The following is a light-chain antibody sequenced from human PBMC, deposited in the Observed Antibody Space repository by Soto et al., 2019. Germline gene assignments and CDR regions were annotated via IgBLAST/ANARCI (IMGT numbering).Light chain of an antibody. CDR1: QSVSSS. V-gene: IGKV3-15*01. CDR2: GAS. J-gene: IGKJ1*01. Sequence: EILMTQYPDTLSVSPGQRVTLSCRASQSVSSSLAWYQQKPGQAPRLLIYGASSRATGIPARFSGSGSGTEFTLTISSLRSEDFATYYCQQYYSYPPTFGQGTKVEIK. CDR3: QQYYSYPPT.